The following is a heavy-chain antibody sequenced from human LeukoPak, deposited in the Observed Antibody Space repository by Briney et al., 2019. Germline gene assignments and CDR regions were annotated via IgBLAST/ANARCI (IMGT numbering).Heavy chain of an antibody. J-gene: IGHJ5*02. CDR3: ARGSLWFDP. CDR2: IYYSGST. CDR1: GGSISSYY. V-gene: IGHV4-59*01. D-gene: IGHD3-10*01. Sequence: PSETLSLTCTVSGGSISSYYWSWIRQPPGKGLEWIGCIYYSGSTNYNPSLKSRVTISVDTSKNQFSLKLSSVTAADTAVYYCARGSLWFDPWGQGTLVTVSS.